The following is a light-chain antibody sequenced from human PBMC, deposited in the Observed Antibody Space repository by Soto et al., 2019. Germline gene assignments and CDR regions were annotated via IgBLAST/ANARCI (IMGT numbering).Light chain of an antibody. CDR1: QSLNRE. V-gene: IGKV3-20*01. J-gene: IGKJ1*01. CDR3: QQYGSSPWT. Sequence: IVMTQSPATLSMSPGERATPSCRGKQSLNRELAWYQQKASQAPRLLRYGASSRATGIPDRFSGSGSGADFTLTISRLEPEDFAVYYCQQYGSSPWTFGQGTKVDI. CDR2: GAS.